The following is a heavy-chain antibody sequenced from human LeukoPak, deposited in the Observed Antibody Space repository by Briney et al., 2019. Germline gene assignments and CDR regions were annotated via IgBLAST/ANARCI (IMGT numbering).Heavy chain of an antibody. J-gene: IGHJ4*02. CDR2: INPYNGNT. D-gene: IGHD3-22*01. CDR1: GYMFNIYG. CDR3: AREVPYDSSRYYQPFDY. Sequence: GASVKVSCKASGYMFNIYGISWVRQAPGQGLEWMGWINPYNGNTNYAQNLQGRVTMTTDTSTSTAYMELRSLRSDDTAVYYCAREVPYDSSRYYQPFDYWGQGTLVTVSS. V-gene: IGHV1-18*01.